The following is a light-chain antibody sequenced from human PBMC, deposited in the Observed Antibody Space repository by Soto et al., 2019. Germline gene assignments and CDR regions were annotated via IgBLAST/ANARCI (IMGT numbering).Light chain of an antibody. Sequence: DIQVTQSPSSLSASVGDSVTLSCQTSQRVDSYIHWYQHQSGKPPRLLIYAASNLQDGVPSRFSGGGSGTAFSLIITGLQPGDSATYYCQQTYTSVATFGQGTKVDIK. CDR1: QRVDSY. CDR3: QQTYTSVAT. CDR2: AAS. J-gene: IGKJ1*01. V-gene: IGKV1-39*01.